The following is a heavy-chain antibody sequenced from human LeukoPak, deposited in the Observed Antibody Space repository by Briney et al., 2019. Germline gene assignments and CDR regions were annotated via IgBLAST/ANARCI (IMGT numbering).Heavy chain of an antibody. CDR3: ARTSDSVNWYFDL. J-gene: IGHJ2*01. CDR1: GGSLSSYY. V-gene: IGHV4-59*01. CDR2: IYYSGST. Sequence: SETLSLTCTVSGGSLSSYYWTWIRRPPGKGLEWIGYIYYSGSTNYNPSLKSRLTISVDTSKNQFSLKLSSVTAADTAVYYCARTSDSVNWYFDLWGRGTLVAVSS. D-gene: IGHD2-15*01.